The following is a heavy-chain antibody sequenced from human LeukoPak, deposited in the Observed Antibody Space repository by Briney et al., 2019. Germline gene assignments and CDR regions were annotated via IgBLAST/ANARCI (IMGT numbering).Heavy chain of an antibody. V-gene: IGHV4-4*07. D-gene: IGHD3-9*01. CDR3: ARGPPVVYDVLTGYYRFDY. CDR2: VYTNGRT. CDR1: GDSINNYY. Sequence: PSETLSLTCTVSGDSINNYYWSWIRQAAGEGLEWIGRVYTNGRTSFNPSLKSRVTISVDTSKSQFSLKLNSVTAADTAVYYCARGPPVVYDVLTGYYRFDYWGQGTLVTVSS. J-gene: IGHJ4*02.